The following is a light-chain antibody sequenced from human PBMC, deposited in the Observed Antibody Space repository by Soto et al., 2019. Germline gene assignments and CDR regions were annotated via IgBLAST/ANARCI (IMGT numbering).Light chain of an antibody. Sequence: QSVLTQPPSASGTPGQRVTISCSGSSSNIGGNPVNWYQQRPGEAPKLIISEVRNRPSGISYRFTGSKSGNTASLTISGLQAEDEADYYCSSYTTTSTLVFGGGTKLTVL. J-gene: IGLJ3*02. CDR2: EVR. V-gene: IGLV2-14*01. CDR1: SSNIGGNP. CDR3: SSYTTTSTLV.